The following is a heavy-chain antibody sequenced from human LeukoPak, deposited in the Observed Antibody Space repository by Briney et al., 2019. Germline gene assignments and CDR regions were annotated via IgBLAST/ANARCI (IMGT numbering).Heavy chain of an antibody. V-gene: IGHV4-4*07. J-gene: IGHJ4*02. CDR2: IFTSGIT. Sequence: SETLSLTCTVSGGSISIYYWNWIRQPAGKGLEWIGRIFTSGITNYNPSLKSRVTISVDTSKNQFSLKLSSVTAADTAVYYCARDRSGGWVTGTTSYFDYWGQGTLVTVSS. CDR1: GGSISIYY. D-gene: IGHD1-20*01. CDR3: ARDRSGGWVTGTTSYFDY.